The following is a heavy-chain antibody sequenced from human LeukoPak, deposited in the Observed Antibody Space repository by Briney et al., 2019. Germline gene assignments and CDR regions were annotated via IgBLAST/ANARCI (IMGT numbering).Heavy chain of an antibody. Sequence: GESLKIFCKGSGYSFTNYWIGWVRQMPGNGLEWMGIIYPGDSDTRYSPSFQGQVTMSADKSISTAYLQWSSLKASDTAMYYCARPTTVVTPRAFDIWGQGTMVTVSS. J-gene: IGHJ3*02. CDR2: IYPGDSDT. CDR3: ARPTTVVTPRAFDI. V-gene: IGHV5-51*01. CDR1: GYSFTNYW. D-gene: IGHD4-23*01.